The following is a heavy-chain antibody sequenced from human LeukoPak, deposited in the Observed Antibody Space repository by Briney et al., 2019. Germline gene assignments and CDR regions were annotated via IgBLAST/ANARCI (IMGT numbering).Heavy chain of an antibody. D-gene: IGHD6-6*01. CDR2: ISAYNGDT. J-gene: IGHJ4*02. CDR3: ARAAKFSSSEFDF. V-gene: IGHV1-18*01. CDR1: GYTFSNYG. Sequence: ASVKVSCKASGYTFSNYGISWVRQAPGQGLEWMGWISAYNGDTNYAQMLQGRVTMTTDTSTSTACMELRSLRSDDTAVYYCARAAKFSSSEFDFWGQGTLVTVSS.